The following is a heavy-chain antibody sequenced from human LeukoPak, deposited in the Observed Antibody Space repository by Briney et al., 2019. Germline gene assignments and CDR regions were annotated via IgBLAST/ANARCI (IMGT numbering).Heavy chain of an antibody. CDR1: GFTFSDYY. Sequence: GGSLRLSCAASGFTFSDYYMSWIRQAPGKGLEWVSYISSSGSTIYYADSVKGRFTISRDNSKNTLYLQMNSLGAEDTAVYYCAKDRPRPAYYYYGMDVWGQGTTVTVSS. CDR2: ISSSGSTI. J-gene: IGHJ6*02. V-gene: IGHV3-11*01. CDR3: AKDRPRPAYYYYGMDV. D-gene: IGHD6-6*01.